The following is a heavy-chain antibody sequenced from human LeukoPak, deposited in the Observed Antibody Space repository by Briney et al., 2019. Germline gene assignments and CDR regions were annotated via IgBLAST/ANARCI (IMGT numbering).Heavy chain of an antibody. Sequence: GGSLRFSCAASGFTFSSYSMSWVRQAPGKGLEWVSSISSSSSYIYYADSVKGRFTISRDNAKNSLYLQMNSLRAEDTAVYYCAREYSSGWSSKYYFDYWGQGTLVTVSS. J-gene: IGHJ4*02. CDR2: ISSSSSYI. CDR1: GFTFSSYS. V-gene: IGHV3-21*01. CDR3: AREYSSGWSSKYYFDY. D-gene: IGHD6-19*01.